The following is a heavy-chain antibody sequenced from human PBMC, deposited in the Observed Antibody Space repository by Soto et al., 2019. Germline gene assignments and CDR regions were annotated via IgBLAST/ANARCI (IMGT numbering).Heavy chain of an antibody. CDR1: GGSISGYY. CDR2: IYYRGST. CDR3: ARQQLLPFYYALDV. V-gene: IGHV4-59*01. J-gene: IGHJ6*02. D-gene: IGHD6-13*01. Sequence: SETLSLTCTVSGGSISGYYWSWVRQPPGKGLEYIGYIYYRGSTNYNPSLKSRVTMSIDTSRNQFSLKVNSVTAADTAVYYCARQQLLPFYYALDVWGQGTTVTVSS.